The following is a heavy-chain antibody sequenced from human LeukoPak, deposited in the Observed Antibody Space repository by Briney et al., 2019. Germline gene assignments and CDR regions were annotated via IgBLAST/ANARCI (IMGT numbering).Heavy chain of an antibody. CDR2: INHSGST. CDR3: ARSAVVVAATPYYYYGMDV. D-gene: IGHD2-15*01. J-gene: IGHJ6*02. CDR1: GGSFSGYY. Sequence: PSETLSLTCAVYGGSFSGYYWSWIRQPPGKGLEWIGEINHSGSTNYNPFLKSRVTISVDTSKNQFSLKLSSVTAADTAVYYCARSAVVVAATPYYYYGMDVWGQGTTVTVSS. V-gene: IGHV4-34*01.